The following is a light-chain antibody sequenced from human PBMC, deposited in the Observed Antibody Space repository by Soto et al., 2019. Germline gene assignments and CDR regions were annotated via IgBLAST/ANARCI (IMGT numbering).Light chain of an antibody. V-gene: IGLV2-14*01. J-gene: IGLJ1*01. CDR2: GVS. CDR1: ITDIGAYNY. Sequence: QSVLTQPASVSGSPGQSITISCTGTITDIGAYNYVSWYQQHPGKAPKLLLYGVSSRPSGVSNRFSGSKSGNAAYLTISGLQADDEAEYYCSSYTSSITPYVFGTRTKVTAL. CDR3: SSYTSSITPYV.